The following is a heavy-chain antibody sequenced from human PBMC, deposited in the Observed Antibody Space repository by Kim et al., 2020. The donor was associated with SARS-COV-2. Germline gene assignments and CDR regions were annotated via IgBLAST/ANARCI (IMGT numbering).Heavy chain of an antibody. J-gene: IGHJ5*02. CDR2: ISYDGSNK. CDR3: ASGGVRCLEWVDQNWFDP. Sequence: GGSLRLSCAASGFTFSSYGMHWVRQAPGKGLEWVAVISYDGSNKYYADSVKGRFTISRDNSKNTLYLQMNSLRAEDTAVYYCASGGVRCLEWVDQNWFDP. V-gene: IGHV3-30*03. CDR1: GFTFSSYG. D-gene: IGHD3-3*01.